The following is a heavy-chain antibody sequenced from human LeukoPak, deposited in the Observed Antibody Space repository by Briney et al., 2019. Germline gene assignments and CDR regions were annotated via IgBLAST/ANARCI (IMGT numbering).Heavy chain of an antibody. CDR1: GFTFSSYG. CDR2: ISYDGGNK. D-gene: IGHD1-1*01. V-gene: IGHV3-30*18. Sequence: GGSLRLSCAASGFTFSSYGMHWVRQGPGKGLEWGGVISYDGGNKYYADSVKGRFPISRDNSKNTLYLQMNSLRAEDTAVYYCAKLPGPEHPSGDYYFDYWGQGTLVTVSS. CDR3: AKLPGPEHPSGDYYFDY. J-gene: IGHJ4*02.